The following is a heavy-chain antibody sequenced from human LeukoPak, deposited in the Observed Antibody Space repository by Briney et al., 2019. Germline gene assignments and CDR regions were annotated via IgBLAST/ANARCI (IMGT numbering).Heavy chain of an antibody. Sequence: ASVKVSCKASGYTFTAYFMHWVRQAPGQGLEWMGWINLRSGGTSYAQNFQGRVTMTRDTSINTAYMELSSLRSDDTAVYYCARDPGSPTPIDYWGQGTLVAVSS. CDR3: ARDPGSPTPIDY. D-gene: IGHD3-10*01. J-gene: IGHJ4*02. CDR1: GYTFTAYF. V-gene: IGHV1-2*02. CDR2: INLRSGGT.